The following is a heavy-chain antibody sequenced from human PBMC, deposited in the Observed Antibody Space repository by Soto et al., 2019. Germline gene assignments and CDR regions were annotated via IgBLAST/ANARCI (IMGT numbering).Heavy chain of an antibody. J-gene: IGHJ4*02. D-gene: IGHD3-3*01. CDR2: ISGSGGST. V-gene: IGHV3-23*01. CDR3: AKVGLLRFLEWSTYFDY. Sequence: GGSLRLSCAASGFTFSSYAMSWVRQAPGKGLEWVSAISGSGGSTYYADSVKGRFTISRDNSKNTLYLQMNSLRAEDTAVYYCAKVGLLRFLEWSTYFDYWGQGTLVTVSS. CDR1: GFTFSSYA.